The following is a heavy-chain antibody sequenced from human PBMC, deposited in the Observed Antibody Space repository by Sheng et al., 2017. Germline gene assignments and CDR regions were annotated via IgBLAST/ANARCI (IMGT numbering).Heavy chain of an antibody. J-gene: IGHJ6*03. D-gene: IGHD2-2*01. CDR3: ARVFSGYCSSTSCYEPNYYYYYMDV. CDR1: GGTFSSYA. CDR2: IIPILGIA. Sequence: QVQLVQSGAEVKKPGSSVKVSCKASGGTFSSYAISWVRQAPGQGLEWMGGIIPILGIANYAQKFQGRVTITADKSTSTAYMELSSLRSEDTAVYYCARVFSGYCSSTSCYEPNYYYYYMDVWGKGTTVTVSS. V-gene: IGHV1-69*04.